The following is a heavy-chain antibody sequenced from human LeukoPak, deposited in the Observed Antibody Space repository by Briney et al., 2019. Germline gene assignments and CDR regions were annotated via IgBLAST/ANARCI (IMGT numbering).Heavy chain of an antibody. Sequence: SETLSLTCTVSGGSISSSSYYWGWLRQPPGKGLEWIGSIYYSGSTYYNPSLKSRVTISVDTSKNQFSLKLSSVTAADTAVYYCARHPPTTYYYGSGSYSSRFDYWGQGTLVTVSS. CDR3: ARHPPTTYYYGSGSYSSRFDY. J-gene: IGHJ4*02. D-gene: IGHD3-10*01. V-gene: IGHV4-39*01. CDR1: GGSISSSSYY. CDR2: IYYSGST.